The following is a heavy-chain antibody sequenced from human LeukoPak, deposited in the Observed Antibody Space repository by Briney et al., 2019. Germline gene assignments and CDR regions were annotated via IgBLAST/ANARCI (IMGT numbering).Heavy chain of an antibody. J-gene: IGHJ2*01. CDR2: ITQDGSEK. CDR1: GFTFSRYW. CDR3: ARGDWSFDL. V-gene: IGHV3-7*05. Sequence: GGSLRLSCVASGFTFSRYWMSWVRQAPGTGLEWLANITQDGSEKHYVDSVKGRFTISRDNKKKSLFLEMNSLRAEDTAVYYRARGDWSFDLWGRGARVIVSS.